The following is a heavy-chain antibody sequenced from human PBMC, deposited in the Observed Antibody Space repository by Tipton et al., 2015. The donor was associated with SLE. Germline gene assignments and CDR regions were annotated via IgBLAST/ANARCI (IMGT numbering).Heavy chain of an antibody. V-gene: IGHV4-39*01. CDR1: GDSLSTNTFY. CDR2: IYYSGST. CDR3: ARGWAPITMIIAYYMDV. Sequence: LSLTCTVSGDSLSTNTFYWGWIRQPPGKGLEWIGTIYYSGSTYYNASLKSRVTISVDTSKNQFSLKLTSVTAADTAVYYCARGWAPITMIIAYYMDVWGKGTTVTVSS. D-gene: IGHD3-22*01. J-gene: IGHJ6*03.